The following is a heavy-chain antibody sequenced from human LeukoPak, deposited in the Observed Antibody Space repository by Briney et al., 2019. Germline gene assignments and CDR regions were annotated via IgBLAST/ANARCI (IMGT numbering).Heavy chain of an antibody. CDR3: ARDTLIAAFDY. CDR1: GGSISSGSYY. J-gene: IGHJ4*02. CDR2: IYTSGST. V-gene: IGHV4-61*02. D-gene: IGHD6-13*01. Sequence: SETLSLTCTVSGGSISSGSYYWSWIRQRAGKGLEWIGRIYTSGSTNYNPSLKSRVTISVDTSKNQFSLKLSSVTAADTAVYYCARDTLIAAFDYWGQGTLVTVSS.